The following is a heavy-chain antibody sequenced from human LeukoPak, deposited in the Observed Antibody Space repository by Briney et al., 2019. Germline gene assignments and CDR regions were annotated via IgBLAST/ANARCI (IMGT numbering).Heavy chain of an antibody. V-gene: IGHV1-58*02. CDR3: AADKGHCDSSGLTFDY. J-gene: IGHJ4*02. Sequence: ASVKVSCKASGFTFTSSAMQWVRQARGQRLEWIGWIVVGSGNTNYAQKFQERVTITRDMSTSTVYMELSSLRSEDTAVYYCAADKGHCDSSGLTFDYWGQGTLVTVSS. CDR2: IVVGSGNT. D-gene: IGHD3-22*01. CDR1: GFTFTSSA.